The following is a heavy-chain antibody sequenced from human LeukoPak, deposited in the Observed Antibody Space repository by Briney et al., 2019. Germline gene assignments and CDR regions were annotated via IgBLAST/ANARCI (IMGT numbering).Heavy chain of an antibody. J-gene: IGHJ4*02. CDR1: GYTFTSYD. CDR3: ARAGATSSYYFDY. V-gene: IGHV1-8*03. D-gene: IGHD1-26*01. CDR2: MNPNSGNT. Sequence: ASVKVSCKASGYTFTSYDINWVRQATGQGLEWMGWMNPNSGNTGYAQKFQGRVTITRNTSISTAYMELSSLRSEDTAVYYCARAGATSSYYFDYWGQETLVTVSS.